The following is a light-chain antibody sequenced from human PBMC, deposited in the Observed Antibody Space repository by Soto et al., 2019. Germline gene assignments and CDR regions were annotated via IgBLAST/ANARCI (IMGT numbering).Light chain of an antibody. V-gene: IGKV4-1*01. CDR2: WAS. CDR3: QQYYNTPSIT. Sequence: DIVMTQSPDSLAVSLGERATINCKSSQSVLYSSNNKNYLAWYQQKPGQPPKLLIYWASTRESGVPDRFSGSGSGTDFTLTIRSLQAEDVAAYYCQQYYNTPSITFGQGTRLEIK. CDR1: QSVLYSSNNKNY. J-gene: IGKJ5*01.